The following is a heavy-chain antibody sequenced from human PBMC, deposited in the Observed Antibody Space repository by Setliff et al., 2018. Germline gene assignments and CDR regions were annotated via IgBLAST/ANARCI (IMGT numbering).Heavy chain of an antibody. CDR2: ISYDGSNK. CDR3: AREVVGARPYYYYMDV. J-gene: IGHJ6*03. V-gene: IGHV3-30*04. Sequence: GGSLRLSCAASGFTFSSYAMHWVRQAPGKGLEWVAVISYDGSNKYYADSVKGRFTISRDNSKNTLYLQMNSLRAEDTAVYYCAREVVGARPYYYYMDVWGKGTTVTV. D-gene: IGHD2-15*01. CDR1: GFTFSSYA.